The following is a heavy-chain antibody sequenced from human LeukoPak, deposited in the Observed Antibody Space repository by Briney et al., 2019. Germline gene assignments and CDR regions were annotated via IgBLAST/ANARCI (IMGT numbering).Heavy chain of an antibody. D-gene: IGHD3-10*01. CDR3: ARHGISSYYPFDY. CDR2: IYYSGST. V-gene: IGHV4-59*08. CDR1: GGSISSYY. J-gene: IGHJ4*02. Sequence: SETLSLTCTVSGGSISSYYWSWIWQTPGKGLEWIGYIYYSGSTNYNPSLKSRVTISVDTSKNQFSLKLSSVTAADTAVYYCARHGISSYYPFDYWGQGTLVTVSS.